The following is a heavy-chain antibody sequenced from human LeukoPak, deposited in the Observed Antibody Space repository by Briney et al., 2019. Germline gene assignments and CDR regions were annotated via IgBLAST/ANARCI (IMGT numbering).Heavy chain of an antibody. J-gene: IGHJ4*02. Sequence: TGGSLRLSCAASGFTLSRYSMNWVRQAPGKGLEWVSLIYSGGSTYYADSVKGRFTISRDNSKNTLYLQMNSLRAEDTAVYYCARGEDIVVVVAAMSPFDYWGQGTLVTVSS. V-gene: IGHV3-66*01. CDR2: IYSGGST. CDR3: ARGEDIVVVVAAMSPFDY. D-gene: IGHD2-15*01. CDR1: GFTLSRYS.